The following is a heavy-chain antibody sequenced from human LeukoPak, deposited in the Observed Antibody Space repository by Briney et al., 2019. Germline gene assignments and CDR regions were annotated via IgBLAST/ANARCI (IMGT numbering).Heavy chain of an antibody. J-gene: IGHJ6*02. CDR1: GGSFSGYY. Sequence: SETLSLTCAVYGGSFSGYYWSWIRQPPGKGLEWIGEINHSGSTNYNPSLKSRVTISVDTSKNQFSLKLSSVTAADTAVYYCARGRSYDFWSGYYRHYYYGMDVWGQGTMVTVSS. CDR2: INHSGST. V-gene: IGHV4-34*01. CDR3: ARGRSYDFWSGYYRHYYYGMDV. D-gene: IGHD3-3*01.